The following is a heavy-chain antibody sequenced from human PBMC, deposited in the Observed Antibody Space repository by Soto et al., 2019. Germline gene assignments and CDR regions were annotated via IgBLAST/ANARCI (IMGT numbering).Heavy chain of an antibody. D-gene: IGHD3-10*01. CDR2: IYYSGST. CDR1: GGSISSSSYY. J-gene: IGHJ6*02. V-gene: IGHV4-39*01. CDR3: ASPLMVRGVVYYGMDV. Sequence: SETLSLTCTVSGGSISSSSYYWGWIRQPPGKGLEWIGSIYYSGSTYYNPSLKSRVTISVDTSKNQFSLKLSSVTAADTAVYYCASPLMVRGVVYYGMDVWGQGTTVTVSS.